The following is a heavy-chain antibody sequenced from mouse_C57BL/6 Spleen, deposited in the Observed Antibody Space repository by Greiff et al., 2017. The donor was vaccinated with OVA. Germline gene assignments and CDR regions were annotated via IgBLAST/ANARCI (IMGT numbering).Heavy chain of an antibody. CDR2: IYPGDGDT. CDR1: GYAFSSSW. D-gene: IGHD2-1*01. V-gene: IGHV1-82*01. CDR3: APLSTPY. J-gene: IGHJ3*01. Sequence: QVQLQQSGPELVKPGASVKISCKASGYAFSSSWMNWVKQRPGKGLEWIGRIYPGDGDTNSNGKFKGKATLTADKSSSTAYMQLSSLTSEDSAVYFCAPLSTPYWGQGTLVTVSA.